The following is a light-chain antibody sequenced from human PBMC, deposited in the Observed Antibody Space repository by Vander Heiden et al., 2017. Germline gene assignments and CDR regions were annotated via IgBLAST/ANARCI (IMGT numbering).Light chain of an antibody. CDR1: QSISSW. CDR3: QQDNSYWT. CDR2: DAS. V-gene: IGKV1-5*01. Sequence: DIQMTQSPSTLSASVGDRVTITCRASQSISSWLDWYQQKPGKAPKLLIYDASSWESGVPSRFSGSGSGTEFTLTSSSLQPDDFATYYCQQDNSYWTFGQGTKVEIK. J-gene: IGKJ1*01.